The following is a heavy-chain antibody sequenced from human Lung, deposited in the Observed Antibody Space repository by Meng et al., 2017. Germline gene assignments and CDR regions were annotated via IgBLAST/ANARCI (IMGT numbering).Heavy chain of an antibody. V-gene: IGHV3-74*01. J-gene: IGHJ1*01. CDR3: TNDRLNH. D-gene: IGHD1-1*01. CDR2: INRDGTKP. CDR1: GFTFTAHW. Sequence: EVEFVESGGGLVPRGGSLRLSCAASGFTFTAHWMHWVRQGPGKGLVWVSRINRDGTKPTYADSVKGRFTISRDNAKNTLYLQMNNLRAEDTAFYYCTNDRLNHWGQGALVTVSS.